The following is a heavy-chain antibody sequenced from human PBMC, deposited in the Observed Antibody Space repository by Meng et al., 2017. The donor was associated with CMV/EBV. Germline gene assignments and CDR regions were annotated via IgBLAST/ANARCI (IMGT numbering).Heavy chain of an antibody. CDR3: ARVGWTGTTGGY. Sequence: GESLMISCAASGFTSSSYAMHWVRQAPGKGLEWVAVISYDGSNKYYADSVKGRFTISRDNSKNTLYLQMNSLRAEDTAVYYCARVGWTGTTGGYWGQGTLVTVSS. D-gene: IGHD1-7*01. V-gene: IGHV3-30*04. J-gene: IGHJ4*02. CDR1: GFTSSSYA. CDR2: ISYDGSNK.